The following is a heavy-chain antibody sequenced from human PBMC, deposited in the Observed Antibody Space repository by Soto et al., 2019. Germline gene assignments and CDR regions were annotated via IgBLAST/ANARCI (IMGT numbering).Heavy chain of an antibody. CDR2: IWYDGSNK. J-gene: IGHJ6*02. V-gene: IGHV3-33*01. CDR1: GFTFSSYG. CDR3: ARSASEYYYYYGMDV. Sequence: GSLRLSCAASGFTFSSYGMHWVRQAPGKGLEWVAVIWYDGSNKYYADSVKGRFTISRDNSKNTLYLQMNSLRAEDTAVYYCARSASEYYYYYGMDVWGQGTTVTVSS.